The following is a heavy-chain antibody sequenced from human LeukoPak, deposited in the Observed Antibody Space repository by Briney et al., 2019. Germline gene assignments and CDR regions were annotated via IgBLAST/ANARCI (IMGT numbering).Heavy chain of an antibody. J-gene: IGHJ3*01. CDR1: GYTFTGYY. D-gene: IGHD1/OR15-1a*01. CDR3: ARVRRLMRTFDV. V-gene: IGHV1-2*02. CDR2: INPNTGDT. Sequence: ASVKVSCKASGYTFTGYYIHWVRQAPGQGPEWMGWINPNTGDTNYAPKFRGRVSMTRDESVSTAYMELSGLTSDDTAVFYCARVRRLMRTFDVCGQGTMVTVSS.